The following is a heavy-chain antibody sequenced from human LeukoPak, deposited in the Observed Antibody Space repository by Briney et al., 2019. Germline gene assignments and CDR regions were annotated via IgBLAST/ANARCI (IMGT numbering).Heavy chain of an antibody. J-gene: IGHJ6*02. V-gene: IGHV1-2*04. D-gene: IGHD4-17*01. CDR1: GYTFTGYY. Sequence: ASVKVSCKASGYTFTGYYMHWVRQAPGQGLEWMGWINPNSGGTNYAQKFQGWVTMTRDTSISTAYMELSRLRSDGTAVYYCARGRATVTTLSGMDVWGQGTTVIVSS. CDR3: ARGRATVTTLSGMDV. CDR2: INPNSGGT.